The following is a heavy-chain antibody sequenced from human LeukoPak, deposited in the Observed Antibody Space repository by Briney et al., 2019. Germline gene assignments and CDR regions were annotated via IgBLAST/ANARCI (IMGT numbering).Heavy chain of an antibody. CDR1: GFTLSTYD. Sequence: GGSLRLSCAASGFTLSTYDMNWVRQAPGKGLEWVSYISGDRNTIYYANSVKGRFTLSRDNGKNSLYLQMDSLRVEDTAIYYCVRRFDCWGQGTLVTVSS. CDR3: VRRFDC. J-gene: IGHJ4*02. V-gene: IGHV3-48*01. CDR2: ISGDRNTI.